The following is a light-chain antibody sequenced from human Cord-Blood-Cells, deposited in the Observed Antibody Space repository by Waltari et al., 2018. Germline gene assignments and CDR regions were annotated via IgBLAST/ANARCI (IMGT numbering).Light chain of an antibody. CDR1: SSDVGGYNY. Sequence: QSALTQPASVSGSPEQSITIPCPGTSSDVGGYNYVPWYQQHPGKAPKLMIYDVSNRPSGVSNRFSGSKSGNTASLTISGLQAEDEADYYCSSYTSSSTPWVFGGGTKLTVL. V-gene: IGLV2-14*01. CDR2: DVS. CDR3: SSYTSSSTPWV. J-gene: IGLJ3*02.